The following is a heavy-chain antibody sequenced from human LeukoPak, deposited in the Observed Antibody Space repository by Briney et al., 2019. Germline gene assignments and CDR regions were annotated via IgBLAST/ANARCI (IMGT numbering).Heavy chain of an antibody. V-gene: IGHV1-69*13. D-gene: IGHD3-22*01. J-gene: IGHJ4*02. Sequence: SVKVSCKASGGTFSSYAISWVRQAPGQGLEWMGGIIPIFGTANYAQKFQGRVTITADESTSTAYMELGSLRSEDTAVYYCARDRFHYYDSSGYFDYWGQGTLVTVSS. CDR3: ARDRFHYYDSSGYFDY. CDR2: IIPIFGTA. CDR1: GGTFSSYA.